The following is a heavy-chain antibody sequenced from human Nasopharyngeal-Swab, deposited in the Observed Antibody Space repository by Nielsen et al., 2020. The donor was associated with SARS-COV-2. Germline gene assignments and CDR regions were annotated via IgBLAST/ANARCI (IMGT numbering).Heavy chain of an antibody. J-gene: IGHJ4*02. V-gene: IGHV3-33*01. Sequence: GGSLRLSCAASGFTFSSYGMHWVRQAPGKGLEWVAIIWYDGSNKCYADSVKGRFTISRDNSKNTLYLQMNSLRAEDTAVYYCARGPYDFWSGYPHYFDYWGQGTLVTVSS. CDR3: ARGPYDFWSGYPHYFDY. D-gene: IGHD3-3*01. CDR1: GFTFSSYG. CDR2: IWYDGSNK.